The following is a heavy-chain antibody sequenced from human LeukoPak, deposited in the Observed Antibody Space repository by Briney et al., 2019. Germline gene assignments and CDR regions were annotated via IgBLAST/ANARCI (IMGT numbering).Heavy chain of an antibody. D-gene: IGHD3-3*01. CDR1: GFTFSSYS. CDR2: ISSSSSYI. Sequence: GGSLRLSCAASGFTFSSYSMNWVRQAPGKGLEWVSSISSSSSYIYYADSAKGRFTISRDNAKNSLYLQMNSLRAEDTAVYYCARGPRGHVFNWDQNLESYWGQGTLVTVSS. CDR3: ARGPRGHVFNWDQNLESY. J-gene: IGHJ4*02. V-gene: IGHV3-21*01.